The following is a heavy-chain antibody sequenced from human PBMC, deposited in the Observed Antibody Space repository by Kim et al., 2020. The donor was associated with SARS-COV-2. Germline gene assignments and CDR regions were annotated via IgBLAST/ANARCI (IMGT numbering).Heavy chain of an antibody. J-gene: IGHJ6*02. V-gene: IGHV5-51*01. Sequence: PSFQGQVTISADKSISTAYLQWSSLKASDTAMYYCARLTYGDYTQNGMDVWGQGTTVTVSS. CDR3: ARLTYGDYTQNGMDV. D-gene: IGHD4-17*01.